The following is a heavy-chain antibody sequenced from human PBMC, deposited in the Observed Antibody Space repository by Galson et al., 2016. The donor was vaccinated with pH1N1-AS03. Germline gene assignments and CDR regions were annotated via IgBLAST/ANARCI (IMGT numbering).Heavy chain of an antibody. CDR2: ISFTSDYR. J-gene: IGHJ6*02. D-gene: IGHD3-16*01. CDR1: GFSLSDYY. CDR3: ARARGGEDAWSQDV. V-gene: IGHV3-11*03. Sequence: SLRLSCAASGFSLSDYYMTWIRQAPGKGLEWVAYISFTSDYRHYADSVKGRFTISRDNAKDSLYLQMDSLRVEDTAVYYCARARGGEDAWSQDVWGQGTTVTDSS.